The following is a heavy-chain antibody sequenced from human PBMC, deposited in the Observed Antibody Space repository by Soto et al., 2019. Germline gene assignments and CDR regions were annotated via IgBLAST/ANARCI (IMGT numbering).Heavy chain of an antibody. CDR1: GGSISSSSYY. CDR2: IYYSGST. Sequence: SETLSLTCTVSGGSISSSSYYWGWIRQPPGKGLEWIGSIYYSGSTYYNPSLKSRVTISVDTSKNQFSLKLSSVTAADTAVYYCARLIAARPNGHYYYGMDVWGQGTTVTVSS. J-gene: IGHJ6*02. D-gene: IGHD6-6*01. CDR3: ARLIAARPNGHYYYGMDV. V-gene: IGHV4-39*01.